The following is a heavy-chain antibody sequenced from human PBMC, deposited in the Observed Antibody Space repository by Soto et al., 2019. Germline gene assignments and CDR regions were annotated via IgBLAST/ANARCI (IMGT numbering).Heavy chain of an antibody. D-gene: IGHD5-12*01. CDR1: GFSLSTSGVG. CDR3: AHDQVATMDYYFDY. J-gene: IGHJ4*02. CDR2: IYWDDDK. V-gene: IGHV2-5*02. Sequence: QITLKESGPTLVKPTQPLTLTCTFSGFSLSTSGVGVGWIRQPPGKALEWLALIYWDDDKRYSPSLKSRLTITKDPYKNLVVLTMTNMDPVDTATYYCAHDQVATMDYYFDYWGQGTLVTVSS.